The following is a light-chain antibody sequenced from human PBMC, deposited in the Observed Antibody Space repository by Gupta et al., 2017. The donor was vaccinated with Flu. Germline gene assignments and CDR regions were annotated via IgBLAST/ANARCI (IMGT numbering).Light chain of an antibody. CDR2: AAS. CDR3: QQSYSNPIP. J-gene: IGKJ5*01. CDR1: QSISSY. Sequence: DIQITQSPSSLYASVGDRVTITCRASQSISSYLNWYQQKPGKAPKLLIYAASSLQSGVPSRFSGSGSGTDFTLTISSLPPVDFATYYCQQSYSNPIPFGHETRLDI. V-gene: IGKV1-39*01.